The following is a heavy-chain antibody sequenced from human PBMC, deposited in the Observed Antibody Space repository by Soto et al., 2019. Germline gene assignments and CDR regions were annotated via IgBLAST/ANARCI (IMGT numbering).Heavy chain of an antibody. J-gene: IGHJ4*02. CDR2: IHHTGIT. CDR3: ARYPGDYVFDY. D-gene: IGHD4-17*01. Sequence: QVQLQESGPGLVKASGTLSLTCAVSGDSIRSSWWSWVRQPPRKGLEWIGEIHHTGITNYNPSLKSRVSISIDKPKNQFSLNLNSVTAADTAVYYCARYPGDYVFDYWGQGTLVTVSS. CDR1: GDSIRSSW. V-gene: IGHV4-4*02.